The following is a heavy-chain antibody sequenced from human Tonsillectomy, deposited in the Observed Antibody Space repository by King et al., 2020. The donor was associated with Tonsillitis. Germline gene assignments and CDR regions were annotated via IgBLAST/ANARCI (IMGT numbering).Heavy chain of an antibody. D-gene: IGHD3-3*01. CDR2: ISGYQGNP. Sequence: VQLVESGAEVKKPGASVKVSCKASGYSFRSYGISWVRQAPGQGLEWMGWISGYQGNPNKAQKLQGRVTMTTDTSTSTAYMELRSLRSDDTAVYYCARDWGIFGVAPSPYYYGMDVWGQGTTVTVSS. CDR1: GYSFRSYG. J-gene: IGHJ6*02. CDR3: ARDWGIFGVAPSPYYYGMDV. V-gene: IGHV1-18*04.